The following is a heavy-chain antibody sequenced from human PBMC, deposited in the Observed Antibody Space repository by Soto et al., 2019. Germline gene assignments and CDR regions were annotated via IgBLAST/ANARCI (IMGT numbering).Heavy chain of an antibody. CDR3: AREGVGATHFDY. J-gene: IGHJ4*02. CDR1: GFTFSSYA. Sequence: GGSLRLSCAACGFTFSSYAMHWVRQAPGKGLEWVAVISYDGSNKYYADSVKGRFTISRDNSKNTLYLQMNSLRAEDTAVYYCAREGVGATHFDYWGQGTLVTVSS. D-gene: IGHD1-26*01. V-gene: IGHV3-30-3*01. CDR2: ISYDGSNK.